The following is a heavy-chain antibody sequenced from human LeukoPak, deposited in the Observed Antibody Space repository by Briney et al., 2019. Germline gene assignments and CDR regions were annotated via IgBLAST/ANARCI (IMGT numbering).Heavy chain of an antibody. CDR2: ISKDGSMR. CDR1: GFSFSKYA. CDR3: AGEKFDI. V-gene: IGHV3-30*04. J-gene: IGHJ3*02. Sequence: GRSLRLFCAASGFSFSKYAMDWVRQAPGKGLEWVAIISKDGSMRYYADSVKGRFTVSRDNSNNTLSLQMNSLKSEDTAVYYCAGEKFDIWGQGTMVTVSA.